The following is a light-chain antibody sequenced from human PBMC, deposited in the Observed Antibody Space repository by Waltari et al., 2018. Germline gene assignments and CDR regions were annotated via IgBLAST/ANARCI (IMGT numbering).Light chain of an antibody. Sequence: DIVMTQSPDSLAVSLGERATINCKSSQSILYRSSNRNALAWYQQKPGQPPKLLFFWAATREYGAPDRLSVSGSGTDFTLTISSLQAEDVAVYYCQQYYNAPLTFGGGTKVEIK. CDR1: QSILYRSSNRNA. J-gene: IGKJ4*01. CDR2: WAA. CDR3: QQYYNAPLT. V-gene: IGKV4-1*01.